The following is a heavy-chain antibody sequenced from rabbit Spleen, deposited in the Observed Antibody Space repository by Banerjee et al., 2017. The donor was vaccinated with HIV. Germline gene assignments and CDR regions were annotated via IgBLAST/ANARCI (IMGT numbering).Heavy chain of an antibody. V-gene: IGHV1S45*01. CDR2: IYPGSSDST. CDR1: GFSFSSSYY. CDR3: ARETSGGWGVVLYYFRL. J-gene: IGHJ4*01. Sequence: QEQLEESGGDLVKPEGSLTLTCTASGFSFSSSYYMCWVRQAPGKGLECIACIYPGSSDSTWYASWAKGRFTISKTSSTTVTLQMTSLTAADTATYFCARETSGGWGVVLYYFRLWGPGTLVTVS. D-gene: IGHD4-1*01.